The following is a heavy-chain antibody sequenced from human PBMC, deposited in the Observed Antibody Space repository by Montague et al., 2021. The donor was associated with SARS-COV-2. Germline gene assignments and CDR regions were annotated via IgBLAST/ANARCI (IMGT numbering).Heavy chain of an antibody. V-gene: IGHV6-1*01. J-gene: IGHJ4*02. D-gene: IGHD2-2*01. CDR3: ARIPVGSKYYFDF. CDR2: TYYRSKWYN. Sequence: CAISGDSVSSNIATWNWIRQSPSRGLEGLGRTYYRSKWYNDYAESVKSRITIDPDTSKHQFSLHLNSVTPEDTAVYYCARIPVGSKYYFDFWGQGTLVTVSS. CDR1: GDSVSSNIAT.